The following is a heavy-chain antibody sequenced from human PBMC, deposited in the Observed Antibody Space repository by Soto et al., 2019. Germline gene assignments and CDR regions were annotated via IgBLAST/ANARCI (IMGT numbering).Heavy chain of an antibody. CDR3: ARDPGPSTTVTTSDY. J-gene: IGHJ4*02. CDR1: GGTFSSYA. Sequence: GASVKVSCKASGGTFSSYAISWVRQAPGQGLEWMGGIIAYNGNTNYAQKLQGRVTMTTDTSTGTAYMELRSLRSDDTAVYYCARDPGPSTTVTTSDYWGQGTLVTVSS. CDR2: IIAYNGNT. D-gene: IGHD4-17*01. V-gene: IGHV1-18*01.